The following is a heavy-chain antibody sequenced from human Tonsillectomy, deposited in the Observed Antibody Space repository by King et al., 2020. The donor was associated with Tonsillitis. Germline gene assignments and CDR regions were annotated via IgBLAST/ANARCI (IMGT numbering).Heavy chain of an antibody. CDR3: AKEWHIVVVTARPPFDY. Sequence: VQLVESGGGVVQPGRSLRLSCAASGFTFSTYVMHWVRQAPGKGLEWVAVISYDGSNKYYAESVKGRFTISRDNSKNTLYLQMNSLRAEDTAVYYCAKEWHIVVVTARPPFDYWGQGTLVTVSS. D-gene: IGHD2-21*02. CDR1: GFTFSTYV. J-gene: IGHJ4*02. CDR2: ISYDGSNK. V-gene: IGHV3-30*18.